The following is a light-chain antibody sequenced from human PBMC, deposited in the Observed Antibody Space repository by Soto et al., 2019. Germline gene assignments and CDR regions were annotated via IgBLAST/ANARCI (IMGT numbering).Light chain of an antibody. Sequence: EIVMTQSPGTLSVSPGERATLSCRASQSLSSNLAWYQQKPGQAPRLLIYGASTRATGIPARFSGSGSGTEFTLTISSLQSEDFAVYYCQQYNNWPPYPFGQGTKLEIK. V-gene: IGKV3-15*01. CDR2: GAS. CDR3: QQYNNWPPYP. CDR1: QSLSSN. J-gene: IGKJ2*01.